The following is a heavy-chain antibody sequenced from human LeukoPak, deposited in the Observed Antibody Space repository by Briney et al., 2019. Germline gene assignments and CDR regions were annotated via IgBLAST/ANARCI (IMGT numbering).Heavy chain of an antibody. V-gene: IGHV3-21*01. J-gene: IGHJ4*02. CDR3: ARDQFYISGYDFYDPGPVYY. D-gene: IGHD5-12*01. Sequence: KAGGSLRLSCAASGFTFSSYSMNWVRQAPGKGLEWVSSISSSSSYIYYADSVKGRFTISRDNAKNSLYMQMNSLRAEDTAVYYCARDQFYISGYDFYDPGPVYYWGQGTLVTVSS. CDR1: GFTFSSYS. CDR2: ISSSSSYI.